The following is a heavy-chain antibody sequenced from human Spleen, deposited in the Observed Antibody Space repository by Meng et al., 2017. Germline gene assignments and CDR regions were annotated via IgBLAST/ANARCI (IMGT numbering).Heavy chain of an antibody. V-gene: IGHV3-48*03. D-gene: IGHD2-15*01. J-gene: IGHJ3*02. CDR3: ARDAPGPDIVVVVAATARAFDI. CDR1: GFTFSSCE. Sequence: GESLKISCAASGFTFSSCEMNWVRQAPGKGLEWVSYISNNDTTIYYADSVKGRFTISRDNAKNSLYLQMNSLRAEDTAVYYCARDAPGPDIVVVVAATARAFDIWGQGTMVTVSS. CDR2: ISNNDTTI.